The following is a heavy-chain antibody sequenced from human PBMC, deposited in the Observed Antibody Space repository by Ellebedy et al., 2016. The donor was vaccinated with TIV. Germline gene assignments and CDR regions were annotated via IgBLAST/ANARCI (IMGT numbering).Heavy chain of an antibody. CDR2: ISIDGSHT. CDR1: GFTFSSYW. D-gene: IGHD2-15*01. CDR3: ARDTPLPGQSFDS. Sequence: GESLKISCAASGFTFSSYWMDWVRQAPGKGLVWVSRISIDGSHTDYADSVKGRFTTSRDNAKNTLYLQMNSLRAEDTAVYYCARDTPLPGQSFDSWGQGTLVTVSS. V-gene: IGHV3-74*01. J-gene: IGHJ4*02.